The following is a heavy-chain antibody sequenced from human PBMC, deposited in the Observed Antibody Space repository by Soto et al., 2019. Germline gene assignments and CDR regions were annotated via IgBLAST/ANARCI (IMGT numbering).Heavy chain of an antibody. CDR3: ARGVGSSPPRY. D-gene: IGHD1-26*01. V-gene: IGHV4-59*01. CDR2: IYASGSP. CDR1: GGSISVYY. J-gene: IGHJ4*02. Sequence: LSLTCTISGGSISVYYWSWVRQPPGHELEWIGYIYASGSPYYNPSLRSRVTISADTSKNQISLKLTSPTAADTAVYYCARGVGSSPPRYWGRGTLVTVSS.